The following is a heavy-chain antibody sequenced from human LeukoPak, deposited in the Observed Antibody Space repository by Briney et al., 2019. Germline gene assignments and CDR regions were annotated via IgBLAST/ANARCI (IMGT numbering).Heavy chain of an antibody. CDR2: IIPIFGTA. CDR3: ARDLFPNYYDSSGHSGTPFDY. CDR1: GGTFSSYA. D-gene: IGHD3-22*01. J-gene: IGHJ4*02. Sequence: SVKVSCKASGGTFSSYAISWVRQAPGQGLEWMGRIIPIFGTANYAQKFQGRVTITTDESTSTAYMELSSLRSEDTAVYYCARDLFPNYYDSSGHSGTPFDYWGQGTLVTVSS. V-gene: IGHV1-69*05.